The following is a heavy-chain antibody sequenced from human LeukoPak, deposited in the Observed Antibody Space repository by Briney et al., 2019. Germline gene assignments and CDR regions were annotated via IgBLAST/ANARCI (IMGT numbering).Heavy chain of an antibody. CDR1: GFTFSSYW. V-gene: IGHV3-74*01. Sequence: PGGSLRLSCAASGFTFSSYWMHWVRQAPGKGLVWVSRINSDGSSTSYADSVKGRFTISRDNAKNTLYLQMNSLRAEDTAVYYCARIGSDYYDSSGYDAFDIWGQGTMVTVSS. D-gene: IGHD3-22*01. CDR2: INSDGSST. J-gene: IGHJ3*02. CDR3: ARIGSDYYDSSGYDAFDI.